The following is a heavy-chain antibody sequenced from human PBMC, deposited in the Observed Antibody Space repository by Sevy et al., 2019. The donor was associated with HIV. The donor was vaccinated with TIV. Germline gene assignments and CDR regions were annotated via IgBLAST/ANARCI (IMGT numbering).Heavy chain of an antibody. V-gene: IGHV1-18*01. J-gene: IGHJ5*02. CDR2: ISPFNNKT. CDR3: ARDRMDDWGEGWFDP. D-gene: IGHD2-21*01. Sequence: ASVKVSCKASGYTFSNYGISWVRQAPGQGLEWMGWISPFNNKTNYAQKFQGRVSLTSDTSATTAYMEVTSLRSDDTAVYYCARDRMDDWGEGWFDPWGQGTLVTVSS. CDR1: GYTFSNYG.